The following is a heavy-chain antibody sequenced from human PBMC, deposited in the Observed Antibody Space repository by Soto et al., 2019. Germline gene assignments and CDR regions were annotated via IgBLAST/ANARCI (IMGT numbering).Heavy chain of an antibody. CDR2: ISYDGSTK. J-gene: IGHJ6*02. Sequence: SLRLSCAASGFTFSSFGMHWVRQAPGKGLEWVAVISYDGSTKFYTDSVKGRFTIARDNSKNILYLQMNSLTIEDTAVFYCARSTSYTLNYYSGMDVWGQGPTVTVSS. V-gene: IGHV3-30*03. CDR1: GFTFSSFG. CDR3: ARSTSYTLNYYSGMDV. D-gene: IGHD6-6*01.